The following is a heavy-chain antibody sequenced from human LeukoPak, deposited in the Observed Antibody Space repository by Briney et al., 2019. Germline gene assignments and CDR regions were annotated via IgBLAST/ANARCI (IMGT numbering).Heavy chain of an antibody. V-gene: IGHV3-30*18. CDR3: AKGDHYDTTGYDAFDI. J-gene: IGHJ3*02. D-gene: IGHD3-22*01. Sequence: PGGSLRLSCAASGFTFSNYGMHWVRQAPGKGLEWVAAGSSDGAQRYSVDSVKSRFIISRDNSRNTLFLQMNSLRIEDTAVYYCAKGDHYDTTGYDAFDIWGQGTMVTVSS. CDR1: GFTFSNYG. CDR2: GSSDGAQR.